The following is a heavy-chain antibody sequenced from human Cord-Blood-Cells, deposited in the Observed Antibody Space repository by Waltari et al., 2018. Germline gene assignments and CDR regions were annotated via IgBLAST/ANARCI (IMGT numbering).Heavy chain of an antibody. Sequence: QVQLQQWGAGLLKPSETLSLTCAVYGGSFSGYYWSWIRQPPGKGLEWIGEIKHSGSTNYNPSLKSRVTISVDTSKNQFSLKLSSVTAADTAVYYCARWGTTGTTDYFDYWGQGTLVTVSS. V-gene: IGHV4-34*01. D-gene: IGHD1-1*01. CDR3: ARWGTTGTTDYFDY. J-gene: IGHJ4*02. CDR2: IKHSGST. CDR1: GGSFSGYY.